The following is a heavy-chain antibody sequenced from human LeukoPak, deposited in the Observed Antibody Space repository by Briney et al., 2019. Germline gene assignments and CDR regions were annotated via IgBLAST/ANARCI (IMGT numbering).Heavy chain of an antibody. D-gene: IGHD2/OR15-2a*01. CDR3: ARSSSSRYDL. V-gene: IGHV4-59*01. Sequence: SETLSLACTVSGASIKRYDWGWIRQPPGEGLEWIAYIFHIGTTNNNPSLKRQVTISIATPPNQLSLRQSSVTAAAPALYYCARSSSSRYDLWGQGTLVTVFS. CDR1: GASIKRYD. CDR2: IFHIGTT. J-gene: IGHJ5*02.